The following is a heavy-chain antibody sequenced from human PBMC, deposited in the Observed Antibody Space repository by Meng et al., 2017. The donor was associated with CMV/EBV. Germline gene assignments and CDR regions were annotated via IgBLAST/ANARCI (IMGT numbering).Heavy chain of an antibody. CDR1: GGSISSNNYY. Sequence: SETLSLTCTVSGGSISSNNYYWGWIRQPPGKGLEWIATIYYNGGTYYSPSLKSPVTISLDTSKNQLSLKLNSVTAADTAVYYCATGLWFEEWGQGTLVTVSS. D-gene: IGHD3-10*01. J-gene: IGHJ4*02. CDR2: IYYNGGT. CDR3: ATGLWFEE. V-gene: IGHV4-39*07.